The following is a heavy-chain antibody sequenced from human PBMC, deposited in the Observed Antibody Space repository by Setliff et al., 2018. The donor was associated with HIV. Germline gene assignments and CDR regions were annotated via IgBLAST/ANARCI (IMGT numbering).Heavy chain of an antibody. J-gene: IGHJ5*02. CDR1: GFSFSSNW. V-gene: IGHV3-74*03. Sequence: GGSLRLSCAGSGFSFSSNWIHWVRQTAGKGLLWVSRISPDGSSTMYADSVKGRFTISRDNAKNTVYLQMNSLRAEDTGVYYCVRVVTFFSSWYPNWFDPWGQGTLVTVSS. CDR2: ISPDGSST. CDR3: VRVVTFFSSWYPNWFDP. D-gene: IGHD6-13*01.